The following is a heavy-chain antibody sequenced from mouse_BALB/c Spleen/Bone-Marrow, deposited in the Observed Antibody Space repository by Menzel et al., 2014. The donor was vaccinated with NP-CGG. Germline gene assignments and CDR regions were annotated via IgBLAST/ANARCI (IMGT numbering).Heavy chain of an antibody. CDR1: GFTFSSYG. J-gene: IGHJ1*01. V-gene: IGHV5-6-3*01. CDR2: INNNGGST. Sequence: EVKVVESGGGLVQPGVSLKLSCVASGFTFSSYGMSWVRQTPDKRLELVATINNNGGSTYYPDSVKGQFTISRDNAKNTLYLQMSSLKSEDTAMYYCARVYGWYFDVWGAGTTVTVTS. D-gene: IGHD1-1*01. CDR3: ARVYGWYFDV.